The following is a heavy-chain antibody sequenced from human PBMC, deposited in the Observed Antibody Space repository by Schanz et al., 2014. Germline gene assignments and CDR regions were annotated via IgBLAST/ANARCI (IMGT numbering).Heavy chain of an antibody. V-gene: IGHV3-48*01. D-gene: IGHD2-2*01. CDR2: ISGSSRTI. CDR3: ARAGYDADNWFDP. CDR1: GFSFSSYA. J-gene: IGHJ5*02. Sequence: EVQLLESGGGLVQPGGSLRLSCAASGFSFSSYAMGWVRQARGKGLEWVSYISGSSRTIYYADSMKGRFTVSRDNAENALYLQMNSLRAEDTAVYYCARAGYDADNWFDPWGQGTLVAVSA.